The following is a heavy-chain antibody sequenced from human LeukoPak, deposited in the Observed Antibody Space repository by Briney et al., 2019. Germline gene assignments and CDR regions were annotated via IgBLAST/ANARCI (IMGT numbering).Heavy chain of an antibody. CDR2: IWYDGSNK. V-gene: IGHV3-33*01. CDR1: GFTFSSYG. J-gene: IGHJ4*02. Sequence: PGGSLRLSCAASGFTFSSYGMHWVRQAPGKGLEWVAVIWYDGSNKYYADSVNGRFTISRDNSKSTLYLQMNSLKAEDTAINYCAREGVGDIVVVPAARAYFDYWGQGTLVTVSS. CDR3: AREGVGDIVVVPAARAYFDY. D-gene: IGHD2-2*01.